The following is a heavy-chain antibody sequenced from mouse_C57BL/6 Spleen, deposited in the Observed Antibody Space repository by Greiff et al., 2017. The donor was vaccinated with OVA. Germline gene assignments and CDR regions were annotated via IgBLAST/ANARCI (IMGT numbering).Heavy chain of an antibody. CDR2: IDPSDSYT. Sequence: VQLQQPGAELVKPGASVKLSCKASGYTFTSYWMQWVKQRPGQGLEWIGEIDPSDSYTNYNQKFKGKATLTVDTSSSTAYMQLSSLTSEDSAVYYCARHYYGSSYGYFDVWGTGTTVTVSS. CDR1: GYTFTSYW. V-gene: IGHV1-50*01. J-gene: IGHJ1*03. CDR3: ARHYYGSSYGYFDV. D-gene: IGHD1-1*01.